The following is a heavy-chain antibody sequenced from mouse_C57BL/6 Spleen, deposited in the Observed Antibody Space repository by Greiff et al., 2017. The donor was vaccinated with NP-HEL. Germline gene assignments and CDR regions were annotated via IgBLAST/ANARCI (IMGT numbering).Heavy chain of an antibody. CDR3: TGNSRYYAMDY. CDR2: IDPETGGT. Sequence: VQLQQSGAELVRPGASVTLSCKASGYTFTDYEMHWVKQTPVHGLEWIGAIDPETGGTAYNQKFKGKAILTADKSSSTAYMERRSLTSEDSAVYYCTGNSRYYAMDYWGQGTSVTVSS. CDR1: GYTFTDYE. V-gene: IGHV1-15*01. D-gene: IGHD2-1*01. J-gene: IGHJ4*01.